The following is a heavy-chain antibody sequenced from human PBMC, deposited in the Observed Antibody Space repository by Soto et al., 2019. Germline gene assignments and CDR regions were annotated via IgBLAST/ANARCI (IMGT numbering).Heavy chain of an antibody. J-gene: IGHJ5*02. CDR3: AREGDTTMTSWFDP. D-gene: IGHD3-22*01. CDR1: GFTFGSYA. CDR2: IWYDGSET. V-gene: IGHV3-33*01. Sequence: QVQVAESGGGVVQPGRSLRLSCEASGFTFGSYAMHWVRQAPGKGLEWVAGIWYDGSETYYADSVKGRFAISRDNSRNTVYRQMNSLRDEDTAVFYCAREGDTTMTSWFDPWGQGTLVVVSS.